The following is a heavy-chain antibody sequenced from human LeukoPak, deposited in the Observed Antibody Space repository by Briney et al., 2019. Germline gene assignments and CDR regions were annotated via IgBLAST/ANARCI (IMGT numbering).Heavy chain of an antibody. CDR3: ARGRATRRYYYDSSGYYSNWFDP. Sequence: SETLSLTCAVYGGSFSGYYWSWIRQPPGKGLEWIGEINHSGSTNYNPSLKSRVTISVDTSKNQFSLKLSSVTAADTAVYYCARGRATRRYYYDSSGYYSNWFDPWGQGTLDTVSS. J-gene: IGHJ5*02. D-gene: IGHD3-22*01. CDR2: INHSGST. V-gene: IGHV4-34*01. CDR1: GGSFSGYY.